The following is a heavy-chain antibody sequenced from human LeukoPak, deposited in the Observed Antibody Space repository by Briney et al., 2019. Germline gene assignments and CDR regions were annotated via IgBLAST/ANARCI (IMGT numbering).Heavy chain of an antibody. CDR2: IYYSGST. Sequence: SETLSLTCTVSGGSISSYYWSWIRQPPGKGLEWIGYIYYSGSTNYNPSLKSRVTISVDRSKNQFSLKLSSVTAADTAVYYCARSTGRSGSYYWFDPWGQGTLVTVSS. V-gene: IGHV4-59*12. CDR1: GGSISSYY. J-gene: IGHJ5*02. CDR3: ARSTGRSGSYYWFDP. D-gene: IGHD3-10*01.